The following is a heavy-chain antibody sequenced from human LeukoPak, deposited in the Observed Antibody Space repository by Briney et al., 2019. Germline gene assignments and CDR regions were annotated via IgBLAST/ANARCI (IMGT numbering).Heavy chain of an antibody. D-gene: IGHD3-3*01. CDR1: GGSISSYY. J-gene: IGHJ5*02. CDR2: IYYSGST. V-gene: IGHV4-59*01. Sequence: PSETLSLTCTVSGGSISSYYWSWIRQPPGKGLEWIGYIYYSGSTNYNPSLKSRVTISVDTSKNQFSLKLSSVTAADTAVYYCARRSQVDFGVDINWFDPWGQGTLVTVSS. CDR3: ARRSQVDFGVDINWFDP.